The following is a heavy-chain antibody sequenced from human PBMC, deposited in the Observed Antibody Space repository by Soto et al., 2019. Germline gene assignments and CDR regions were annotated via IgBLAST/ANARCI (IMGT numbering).Heavy chain of an antibody. J-gene: IGHJ4*02. Sequence: SQTLSLTCAISGDSVSTNSATWNWIRQSPSGGLEWLGRTYYRSKWYNDYAVSVRSRITINPDTSKNQVSLQLNSVTPEDTAVYYCARDPDYGDATVGDYWGQGTLVTVSS. CDR1: GDSVSTNSAT. CDR3: ARDPDYGDATVGDY. D-gene: IGHD4-17*01. CDR2: TYYRSKWYN. V-gene: IGHV6-1*01.